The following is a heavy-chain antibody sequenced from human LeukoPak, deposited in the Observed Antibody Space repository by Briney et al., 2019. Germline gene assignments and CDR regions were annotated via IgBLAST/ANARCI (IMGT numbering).Heavy chain of an antibody. CDR2: IYYSGST. CDR1: GGSVSSGSYY. CDR3: ARIPFPTMVRGVNRYYYGMDV. Sequence: KPSETLSLTCTVSGGSVSSGSYYWSWIRQPPGKGLEWIGYIYYSGSTNYNPSLKSRVTISVDTSKNQFSLKLSSVTAADTAVYYCARIPFPTMVRGVNRYYYGMDVWGQGTTVTVSS. D-gene: IGHD3-10*01. V-gene: IGHV4-61*01. J-gene: IGHJ6*02.